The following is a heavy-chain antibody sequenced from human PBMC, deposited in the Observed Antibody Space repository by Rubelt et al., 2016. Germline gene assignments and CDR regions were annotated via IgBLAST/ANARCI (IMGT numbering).Heavy chain of an antibody. D-gene: IGHD6-19*01. CDR3: ARGEGAVAGRGYYCDY. J-gene: IGHJ4*02. CDR1: GGSFSGYY. V-gene: IGHV4-34*01. CDR2: INPRGGT. Sequence: QVQLQQWGAGLLKPSETLSLTCAVYGGSFSGYYWSWIRQPPGKGLEWIGEINPRGGTDYTPSLKSRVFMSVDSSTNQFFLRLSSGTAADTAVYYCARGEGAVAGRGYYCDYWGQGTLVTVSS.